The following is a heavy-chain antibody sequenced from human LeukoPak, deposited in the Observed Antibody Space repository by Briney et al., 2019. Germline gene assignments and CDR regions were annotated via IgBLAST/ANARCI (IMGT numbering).Heavy chain of an antibody. D-gene: IGHD3-22*01. Sequence: GGSLRLSCSASGFTFSSYAMHWVRQAPGRGLEYVSGIKSNGGSTYYADSVKGRFTISRDNAKNSLYLQMNSLRAEDTAVYYCARDPPDSSGYFTGLDYWGQGTLVTVSS. V-gene: IGHV3-64*04. CDR3: ARDPPDSSGYFTGLDY. CDR1: GFTFSSYA. J-gene: IGHJ4*02. CDR2: IKSNGGST.